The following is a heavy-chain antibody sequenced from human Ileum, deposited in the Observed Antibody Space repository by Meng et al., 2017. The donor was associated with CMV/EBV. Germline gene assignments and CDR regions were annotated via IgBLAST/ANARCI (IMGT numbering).Heavy chain of an antibody. J-gene: IGHJ4*02. CDR1: GFTVSRTY. CDR2: IYSGGST. D-gene: IGHD6-13*01. CDR3: ARTYISSWALGY. Sequence: SCAASGFTVSRTYMSWVRQAPGKGLEWVSVIYSGGSTYYADSVEGRFTISRDNFKNTLYLQMNSLTTEDTAVYYCARTYISSWALGYWGQGALVTVSS. V-gene: IGHV3-53*01.